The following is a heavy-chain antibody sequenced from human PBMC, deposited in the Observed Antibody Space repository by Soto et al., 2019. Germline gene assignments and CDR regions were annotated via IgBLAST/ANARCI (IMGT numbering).Heavy chain of an antibody. D-gene: IGHD2-21*01. J-gene: IGHJ4*02. V-gene: IGHV3-23*01. CDR2: IINTGVRT. CDR1: GFTFSTYA. Sequence: EVQLLESGGGLVQPGGSLRLSCAASGFTFSTYAMSWVRQAPGKGLDWISAIINTGVRTYYADSVKGRFTISRDNSKNTVYLQMNSLRAEDTAVYSCVKEHGDSFSDYWGQGTLVTVSS. CDR3: VKEHGDSFSDY.